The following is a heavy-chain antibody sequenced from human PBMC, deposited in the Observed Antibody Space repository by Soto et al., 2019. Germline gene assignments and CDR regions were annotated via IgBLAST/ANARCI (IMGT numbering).Heavy chain of an antibody. D-gene: IGHD2-21*02. Sequence: SETLSLTCVVSGDSISSTHWWTWVRQTPGKGLEWIGEIYHTGSTKYNPSLKNRVTISVDKSNNEFSLNLKSVTAADTAVYYCATLPPRIVVVTLPFPSWGQGTQVTVSS. CDR1: GDSISSTHW. CDR2: IYHTGST. J-gene: IGHJ4*02. CDR3: ATLPPRIVVVTLPFPS. V-gene: IGHV4-4*02.